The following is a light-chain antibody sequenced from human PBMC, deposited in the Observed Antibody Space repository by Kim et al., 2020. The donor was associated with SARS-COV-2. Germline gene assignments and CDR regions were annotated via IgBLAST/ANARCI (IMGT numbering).Light chain of an antibody. CDR1: QSVRSN. CDR2: DAS. Sequence: EIVMTQSPATLSVSPGERATLSCRASQSVRSNLAWYQQKPGQAPRLLIHDASTRATGIPARFSGSGSGTEFTLTISSLQSEDSAVYYCQQYDNWPPWTFGQGTKVDIK. CDR3: QQYDNWPPWT. V-gene: IGKV3-15*01. J-gene: IGKJ1*01.